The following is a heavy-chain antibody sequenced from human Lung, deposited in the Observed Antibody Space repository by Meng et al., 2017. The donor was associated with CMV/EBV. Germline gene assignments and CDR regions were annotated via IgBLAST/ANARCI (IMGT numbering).Heavy chain of an antibody. CDR2: IKQDGNGK. V-gene: IGHV3-7*01. CDR1: GFTFTNYW. CDR3: ARHVRYRFDY. J-gene: IGHJ4*02. Sequence: GESXKISCAASGFTFTNYWMTWVRQAPGKGLEWVANIKQDGNGKLYVDSVRGRFTISRDNAENLVFLQMNSLRPDDTAVYYCARHVRYRFDYWGQGDRVTGAS. D-gene: IGHD4-11*01.